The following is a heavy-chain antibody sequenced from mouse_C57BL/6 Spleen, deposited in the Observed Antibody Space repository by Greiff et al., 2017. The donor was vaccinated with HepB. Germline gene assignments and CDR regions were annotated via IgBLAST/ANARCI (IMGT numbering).Heavy chain of an antibody. Sequence: VQLKESGPELVKPGASVKIPCKASGYTFTDYNMDWVKQSHGKSLEWIGDINPNNGGTIYNQKFKGKATLTVDKSSSTAYMELRSLTSEDTAVYYCARRVLTTVFDYWGQGTTLTVSS. CDR2: INPNNGGT. V-gene: IGHV1-18*01. J-gene: IGHJ2*01. CDR1: GYTFTDYN. CDR3: ARRVLTTVFDY. D-gene: IGHD1-1*01.